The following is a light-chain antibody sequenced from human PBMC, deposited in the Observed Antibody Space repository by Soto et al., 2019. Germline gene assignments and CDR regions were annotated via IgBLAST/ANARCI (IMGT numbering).Light chain of an antibody. Sequence: QSALTQPASVSGSPGQSITISCTGTSSDVGSYNLVSWYQQHPGKAPKFIIYEVSKRPSGVSNRFSGSKSGNTASLTISGLQAEDEADYYCCSYADSTPVVFGGGTKLTVL. CDR3: CSYADSTPVV. V-gene: IGLV2-23*02. CDR1: SSDVGSYNL. J-gene: IGLJ2*01. CDR2: EVS.